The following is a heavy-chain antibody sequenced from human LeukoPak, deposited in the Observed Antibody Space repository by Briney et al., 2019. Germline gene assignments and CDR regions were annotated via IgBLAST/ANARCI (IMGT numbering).Heavy chain of an antibody. CDR2: ISGSGGST. CDR3: AKEGAFVVVPAASRGRYYYGMDV. Sequence: GSLRLSCAASGFTFSSYAMSWVRQAPGKGLEWVSAISGSGGSTYYADSVKGRFTISRDNSKNTLYLQMNSLRAEDTAVYYCAKEGAFVVVPAASRGRYYYGMDVWGQGTTVTASS. V-gene: IGHV3-23*01. J-gene: IGHJ6*02. CDR1: GFTFSSYA. D-gene: IGHD2-2*01.